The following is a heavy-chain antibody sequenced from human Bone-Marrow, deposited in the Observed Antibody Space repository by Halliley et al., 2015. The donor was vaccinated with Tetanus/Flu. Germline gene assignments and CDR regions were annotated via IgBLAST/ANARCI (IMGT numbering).Heavy chain of an antibody. CDR2: IRYTGDS. CDR1: GGSMDAYY. Sequence: TLSLTCAVSGGSMDAYYWTWIWQPPGKGLEWIGNIRYTGDSNFNPSLKSRVTMSVDTSRDTLSLKMTSVTSADAAIYYCARLLPTSMTTDFWGQGTLVTVSS. D-gene: IGHD1-1*01. J-gene: IGHJ4*02. CDR3: ARLLPTSMTTDF. V-gene: IGHV4-59*01.